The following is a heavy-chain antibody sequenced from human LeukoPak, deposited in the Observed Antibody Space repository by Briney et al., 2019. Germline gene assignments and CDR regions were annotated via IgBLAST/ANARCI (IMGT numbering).Heavy chain of an antibody. CDR2: MNPNSGNT. Sequence: ASVKVSCKASGYTFTSYDINWVRQATGQGLEWMGWMNPNSGNTGYAQKVQGRVTMTRDRSTDTAYMELRSLRFDDTAVYYCARNSYGHKFSMDVWGKGTSVTVSS. D-gene: IGHD5-18*01. V-gene: IGHV1-8*01. J-gene: IGHJ6*03. CDR3: ARNSYGHKFSMDV. CDR1: GYTFTSYD.